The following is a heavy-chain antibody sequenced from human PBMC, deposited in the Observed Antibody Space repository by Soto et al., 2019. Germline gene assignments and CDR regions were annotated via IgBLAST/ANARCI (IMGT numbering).Heavy chain of an antibody. V-gene: IGHV3-30*18. D-gene: IGHD3-22*01. J-gene: IGHJ4*02. Sequence: QVQLVESGGGVVQPGRSPRLSCAASGFTFSSYGMHWVRQAPGKGLEWVAVISYDGSNKYYADSVKGRFTTSRDNSKNTLYLQMNSLRAEDTAVYYCAKDTYYSDSSANSRPDYWGQGTLVTVSS. CDR2: ISYDGSNK. CDR1: GFTFSSYG. CDR3: AKDTYYSDSSANSRPDY.